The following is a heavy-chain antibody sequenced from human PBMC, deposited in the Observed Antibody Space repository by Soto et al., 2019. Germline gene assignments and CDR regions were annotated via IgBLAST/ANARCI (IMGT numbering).Heavy chain of an antibody. D-gene: IGHD2-8*01. CDR1: GVTFSSYA. V-gene: IGHV1-69*01. CDR2: IIPIFGTA. J-gene: IGHJ3*02. CDR3: AIPSLSGGDCTTGVCYMAAFDI. Sequence: QVQLVQSGAEVKKPGSSVKVSCKASGVTFSSYAISWVRQAPGQGLEWMGGIIPIFGTANYAQKFQGRVTITADESTSPAYMELSSLRSEDTAVYYCAIPSLSGGDCTTGVCYMAAFDIWGQGTMVTVSS.